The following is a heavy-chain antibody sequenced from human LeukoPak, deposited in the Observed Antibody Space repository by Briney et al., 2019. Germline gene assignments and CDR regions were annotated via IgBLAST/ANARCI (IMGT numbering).Heavy chain of an antibody. V-gene: IGHV3-9*01. J-gene: IGHJ3*02. CDR3: AYTYYDILTGTAGAFDI. D-gene: IGHD3-9*01. Sequence: PGGSLRLSCAASGFTFDDYAMHWVRQAPGKGLEWVSGISWNSGSIGYADSVKGRFTISRDNAKNSLYLQMNSLRAEDTALYYCAYTYYDILTGTAGAFDIWGQGTMVTVSS. CDR2: ISWNSGSI. CDR1: GFTFDDYA.